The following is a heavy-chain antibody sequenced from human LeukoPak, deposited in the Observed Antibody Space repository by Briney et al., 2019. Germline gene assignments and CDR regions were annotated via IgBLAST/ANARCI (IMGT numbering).Heavy chain of an antibody. D-gene: IGHD1-26*01. CDR3: ATSKGSRVGATMDY. CDR2: ISAYNGNT. CDR1: GYTFTSYG. J-gene: IGHJ4*02. Sequence: ASVKVSCKASGYTFTSYGISWARQAPGQGLEWMGWISAYNGNTNYAQKLQGRVTMTTDTYTSTAYMELRSLRSDDTAVYYCATSKGSRVGATMDYWGQGTLVTVSS. V-gene: IGHV1-18*01.